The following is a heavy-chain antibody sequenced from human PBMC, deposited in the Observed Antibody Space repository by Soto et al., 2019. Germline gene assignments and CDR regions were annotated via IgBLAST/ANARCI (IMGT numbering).Heavy chain of an antibody. CDR2: IGGDAISA. V-gene: IGHV3-64D*06. CDR1: GFTFSNVA. Sequence: GGSLRLSCSASGFTFSNVAMHWVRQAPGKGLQYVSGIGGDAISAHYVDAVKGRFTISRDNSKNTLYLQMTSLRPEDTAVYYCVKEYNMQTLYQFDSWGQGTLVTVSS. D-gene: IGHD1-20*01. J-gene: IGHJ4*02. CDR3: VKEYNMQTLYQFDS.